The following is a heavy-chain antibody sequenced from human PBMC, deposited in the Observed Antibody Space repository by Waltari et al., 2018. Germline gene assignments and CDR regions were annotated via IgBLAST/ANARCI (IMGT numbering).Heavy chain of an antibody. V-gene: IGHV1-2*02. Sequence: QVQLVQSGAEVKKPGASVKVSCTASGYTFTGYYMHEVRQAPGQGLEWMGWINPNSGGTNYAQKFQGRVTMTRDTSISTAYMELSRLRSDDTAVYYCARTVIVGATVSFDYWGQGTLVTVSS. CDR1: GYTFTGYY. J-gene: IGHJ4*02. D-gene: IGHD1-26*01. CDR3: ARTVIVGATVSFDY. CDR2: INPNSGGT.